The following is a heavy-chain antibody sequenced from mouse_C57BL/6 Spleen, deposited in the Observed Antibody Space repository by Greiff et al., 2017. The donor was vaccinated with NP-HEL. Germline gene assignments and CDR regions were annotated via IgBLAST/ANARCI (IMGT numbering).Heavy chain of an antibody. CDR3: ARRYDYVWYFDV. CDR1: GYTFTSYG. D-gene: IGHD2-4*01. V-gene: IGHV1-81*01. Sequence: QVQLKQSGAELARPGASVKLSCKASGYTFTSYGISWVKQRTGQGLEWIGEIYPRSGNTYYNEKFKGKATLTADKSSSTAYMELRSLTSEDSAVYFCARRYDYVWYFDVWGTGTTVTVSS. CDR2: IYPRSGNT. J-gene: IGHJ1*03.